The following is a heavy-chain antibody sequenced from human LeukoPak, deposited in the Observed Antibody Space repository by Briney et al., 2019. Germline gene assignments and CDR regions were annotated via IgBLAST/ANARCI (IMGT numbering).Heavy chain of an antibody. CDR1: GFTFDDYV. J-gene: IGHJ4*02. CDR3: AKGSYSSGSNYFDY. CDR2: ISWNSGSI. D-gene: IGHD6-19*01. V-gene: IGHV3-9*03. Sequence: GGSLRLSCAASGFTFDDYVMHWVRQAPGKGLEWVSGISWNSGSIGYADSVKGRFTISRDNAKNSLYLQMNSLRAEDMALYYCAKGSYSSGSNYFDYWGQGTLVTVSS.